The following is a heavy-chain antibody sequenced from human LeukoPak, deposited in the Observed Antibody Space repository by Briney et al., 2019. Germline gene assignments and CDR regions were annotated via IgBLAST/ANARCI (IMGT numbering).Heavy chain of an antibody. V-gene: IGHV4-38-2*02. Sequence: PSETLSLTCNVSGYSISSGHYWAWIRPPPGKGLEWIGSISYRGDPYYHPSLKSRVTMSVHSSKSQLSLKVRSVTAADTAVYFCARSLRDTSSTAGYDSWGQGTLVTVSS. J-gene: IGHJ4*02. CDR1: GYSISSGHY. D-gene: IGHD2-2*01. CDR2: ISYRGDP. CDR3: ARSLRDTSSTAGYDS.